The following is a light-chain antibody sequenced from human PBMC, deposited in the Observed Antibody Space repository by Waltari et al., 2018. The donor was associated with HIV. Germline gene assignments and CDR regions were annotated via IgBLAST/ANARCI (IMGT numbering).Light chain of an antibody. CDR1: QDISTY. Sequence: DIQLTQSPSFLSASVGDRVTITCRASQDISTYVAWYQQKPGKAPNLLIYSTSILRTGVPSRFSGSGSGTEFTLTVTNLQPEDFALYYCQQSNSYPLTFGGGTRVEIK. V-gene: IGKV1-9*01. J-gene: IGKJ4*01. CDR3: QQSNSYPLT. CDR2: STS.